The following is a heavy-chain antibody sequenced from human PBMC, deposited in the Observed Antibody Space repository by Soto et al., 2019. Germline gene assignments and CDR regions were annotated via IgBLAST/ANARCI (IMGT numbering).Heavy chain of an antibody. J-gene: IGHJ4*02. CDR3: ARLRYSSSCPDY. CDR1: GFTFSSYA. D-gene: IGHD6-13*01. CDR2: ISYDGSNK. V-gene: IGHV3-30-3*01. Sequence: PGGSLRLSCAASGFTFSSYAMHWVRQAPGKGLEWVAVISYDGSNKYYADSVKGRFTISRDNSKNTLYLQMNSLRAEDTAVYYCARLRYSSSCPDYWGQGTLVTVSS.